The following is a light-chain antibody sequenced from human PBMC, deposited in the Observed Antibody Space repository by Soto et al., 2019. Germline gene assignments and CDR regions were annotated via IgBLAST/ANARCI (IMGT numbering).Light chain of an antibody. Sequence: EIVFTHSPATLSLSPLEISTLSCMSSQSVSSYLAWYQQKPGQAPRLLIYDASNRATGIPARFSGSGSGTDLTLTISSLEPEDFAVYYCQQRSNWPPSTFGQGTRLEIK. V-gene: IGKV3-11*01. J-gene: IGKJ5*01. CDR1: QSVSSY. CDR3: QQRSNWPPST. CDR2: DAS.